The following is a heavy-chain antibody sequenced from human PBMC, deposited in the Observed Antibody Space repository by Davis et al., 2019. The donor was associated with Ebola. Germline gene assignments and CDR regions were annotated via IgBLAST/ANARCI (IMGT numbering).Heavy chain of an antibody. D-gene: IGHD3-10*01. Sequence: GESLKISCAASGFTFSSYGMHWVRQAPGKGLEWVAVIWYDGSNKYYADSVKGRFTISRDNAKNSLYLQMNSLKTEDTAVYYCTRVIIWFGELSAGLDYWGQGTLVTVSS. J-gene: IGHJ4*02. V-gene: IGHV3-33*01. CDR2: IWYDGSNK. CDR1: GFTFSSYG. CDR3: TRVIIWFGELSAGLDY.